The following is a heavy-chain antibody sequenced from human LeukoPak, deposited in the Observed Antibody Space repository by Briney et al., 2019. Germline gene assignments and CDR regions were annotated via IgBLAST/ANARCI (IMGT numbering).Heavy chain of an antibody. CDR3: ATRTTVTGYY. CDR1: GFTFSDAW. D-gene: IGHD4-17*01. J-gene: IGHJ4*02. CDR2: IKRKTDGGTT. V-gene: IGHV3-15*01. Sequence: GGSLRLSCAASGFTFSDAWMSWVRQAPGKGLEWVGRIKRKTDGGTTDYAAPVKGRFTISRDDSKNTLYLQMNSLKTEDTAVYYCATRTTVTGYYWGKGTLVTVSS.